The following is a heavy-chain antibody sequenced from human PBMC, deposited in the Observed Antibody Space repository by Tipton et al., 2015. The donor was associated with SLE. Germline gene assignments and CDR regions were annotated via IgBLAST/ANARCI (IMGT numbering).Heavy chain of an antibody. Sequence: TLSLTCTVSGGSISSGSYYWGWIRPPPGKGLEWIGYIYYTGSTNYNPSLKSRVTISVDTSKNQFSLKLSSVTAADTAVYYCARDLSRGSFDYWGQGTLVTVSS. D-gene: IGHD1-26*01. CDR1: GGSISSGSYY. V-gene: IGHV4-61*01. CDR2: IYYTGST. J-gene: IGHJ4*02. CDR3: ARDLSRGSFDY.